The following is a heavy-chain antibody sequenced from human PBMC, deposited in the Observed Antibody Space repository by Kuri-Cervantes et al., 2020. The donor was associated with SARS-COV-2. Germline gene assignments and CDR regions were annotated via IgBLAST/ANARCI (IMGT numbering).Heavy chain of an antibody. CDR2: ISYDGSNK. CDR1: GFTFSTYA. D-gene: IGHD2-21*01. V-gene: IGHV3-30-3*01. J-gene: IGHJ4*02. Sequence: GGSLRLSCAASGFTFSTYAMHWVRQAPGKGLEWVAIISYDGSNKYFADSVKGRFTISRDNSKNTLYLQMKSLRDEDTAIYYCAKDRGGVHDFWGQGTLVTVSS. CDR3: AKDRGGVHDF.